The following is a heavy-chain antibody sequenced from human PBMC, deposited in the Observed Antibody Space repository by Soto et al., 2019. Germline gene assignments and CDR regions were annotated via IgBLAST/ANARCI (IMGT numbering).Heavy chain of an antibody. V-gene: IGHV4-59*01. D-gene: IGHD3-9*01. CDR3: ARGYYDILTGFRFDY. CDR2: IYYSGST. Sequence: SETLSLTCTVSGGSIGSYYWSWIRQPPGKGLEWIGYIYYSGSTNYNPSLKSRVTISVDTSKNQFSLKLSSVTAADTAVYYCARGYYDILTGFRFDYWGQGTLVTVSS. J-gene: IGHJ4*02. CDR1: GGSIGSYY.